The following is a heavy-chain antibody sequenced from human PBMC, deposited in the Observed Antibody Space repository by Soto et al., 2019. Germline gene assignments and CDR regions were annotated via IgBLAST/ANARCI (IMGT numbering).Heavy chain of an antibody. CDR2: ISGSGGST. J-gene: IGHJ3*02. V-gene: IGHV3-23*01. Sequence: EVQLLESGGGLVQPGGSLRLSCAASGFTFSSYAMSWVRQAPGKGLEWVSAISGSGGSTYYADSVKGRFTISRDNSKTPLYLQMNSLRAEDTAVYYCAKMRLLWFGELSKMDAFDIWGQGTMVTVSS. D-gene: IGHD3-10*01. CDR3: AKMRLLWFGELSKMDAFDI. CDR1: GFTFSSYA.